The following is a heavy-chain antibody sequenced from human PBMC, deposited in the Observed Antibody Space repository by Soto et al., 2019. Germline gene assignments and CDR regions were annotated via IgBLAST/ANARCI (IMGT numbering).Heavy chain of an antibody. CDR2: IATYNSNK. CDR1: GDTFTNFG. D-gene: IGHD3-10*01. CDR3: ARVLRGVVNCFDP. Sequence: ASVKVSCKTSGDTFTNFGLSWVRQAPGQGLEWMGWIATYNSNKNYAQKFQGRLTLTTDTSTSTGYMELKSLEYDDTAVYYCARVLRGVVNCFDPWGRRTMVAFSS. V-gene: IGHV1-18*01. J-gene: IGHJ5*02.